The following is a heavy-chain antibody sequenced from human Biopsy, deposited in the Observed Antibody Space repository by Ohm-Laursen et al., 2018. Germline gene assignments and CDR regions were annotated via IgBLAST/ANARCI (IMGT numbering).Heavy chain of an antibody. Sequence: PTQTLTLTYSFSGFSLSARGMCVSWIRQAPGKALEWLARVYWDVYKDYSAFLQTKLSISKDTSNDQVVLTVNNVDPADTATYYCARTPILIVSAGLVYRHRRHLQGMDVWGQGIAVTVS. CDR2: VYWDVYK. CDR3: ARTPILIVSAGLVYRHRRHLQGMDV. V-gene: IGHV2-70*11. CDR1: GFSLSARGMC. J-gene: IGHJ6*02. D-gene: IGHD6-13*01.